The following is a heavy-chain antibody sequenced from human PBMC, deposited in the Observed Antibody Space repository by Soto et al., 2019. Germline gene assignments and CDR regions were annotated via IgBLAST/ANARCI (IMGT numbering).Heavy chain of an antibody. CDR2: IYWDDYN. CDR1: GFSLSTVTVG. J-gene: IGHJ3*02. D-gene: IGHD3-16*01. Sequence: QITLKESGPTLVKPTQTLTLTCTFSGFSLSTVTVGVAWIRQPPGKALEWLAVIYWDDYNRYSPSLNTRLTIIKDTSRNKVVLTMTAMDPVDTATYYCAHLLVTDGAILADDAFDIWCPGALVTVAS. CDR3: AHLLVTDGAILADDAFDI. V-gene: IGHV2-5*02.